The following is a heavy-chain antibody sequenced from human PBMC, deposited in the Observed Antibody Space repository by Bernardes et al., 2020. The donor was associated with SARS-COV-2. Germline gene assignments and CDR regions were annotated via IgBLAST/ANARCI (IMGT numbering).Heavy chain of an antibody. CDR1: GFTFSSYD. V-gene: IGHV3-21*01. CDR3: ARETITARPDF. D-gene: IGHD6-6*01. J-gene: IGHJ4*02. CDR2: ISSSGTYI. Sequence: GGSLRLSCAASGFTFSSYDMTWVRQAPGKGLEWVSSISSSGTYIYYADSVKGRFTISRDNAKNSLYLQMNSLKAEDTAVYYCARETITARPDFWGQGTLVTVSS.